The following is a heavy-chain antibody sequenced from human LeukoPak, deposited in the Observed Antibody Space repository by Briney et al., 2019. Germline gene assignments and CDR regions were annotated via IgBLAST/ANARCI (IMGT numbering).Heavy chain of an antibody. CDR1: GFTFSSYA. CDR3: AKATTTTVPRDAYDI. CDR2: LSGSGGST. D-gene: IGHD4-17*01. Sequence: PGGSLRLSCAASGFTFSSYAASWVRQAPGKGLEWVSALSGSGGSTYYADSVKDRFTISRDNSKNTLYLQMNSLRAEDTALYYCAKATTTTVPRDAYDIWGQGTMVTVSS. V-gene: IGHV3-23*01. J-gene: IGHJ3*02.